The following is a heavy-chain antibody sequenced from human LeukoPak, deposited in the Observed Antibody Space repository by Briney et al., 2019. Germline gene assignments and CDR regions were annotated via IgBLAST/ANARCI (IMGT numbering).Heavy chain of an antibody. Sequence: GGYLRLSCTASGFTFRNYWMTWVRQAPGKGLEWVANIKQDGSEKYYVDSVKGRFTISRDNAKNSLYLQLNSLRAEDTAVYYCATGGSTFGYWGQGTLVTVSS. V-gene: IGHV3-7*02. CDR3: ATGGSTFGY. CDR2: IKQDGSEK. J-gene: IGHJ4*02. CDR1: GFTFRNYW. D-gene: IGHD2/OR15-2a*01.